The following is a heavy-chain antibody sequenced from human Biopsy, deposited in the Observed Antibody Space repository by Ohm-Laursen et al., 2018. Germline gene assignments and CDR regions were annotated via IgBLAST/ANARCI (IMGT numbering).Heavy chain of an antibody. CDR3: SKRDLSGTSPV. CDR2: IYYGGTT. D-gene: IGHD1-26*01. V-gene: IGHV4-39*01. J-gene: IGHJ6*02. CDR1: GGSITSYS. Sequence: GTLSLTCPVSGGSITSYSWSWIRQPPGKGLEWIASIYYGGTTHYNASLQGRVTISVDQPKNQFSLRLTSVTAADTAVYYCSKRDLSGTSPVWGQGTTVTVSS.